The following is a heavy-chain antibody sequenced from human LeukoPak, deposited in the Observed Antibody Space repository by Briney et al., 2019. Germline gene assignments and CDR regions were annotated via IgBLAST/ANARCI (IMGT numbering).Heavy chain of an antibody. V-gene: IGHV1-8*01. J-gene: IGHJ4*02. CDR1: GYTFTSYG. CDR3: ARGGDYDFWSGYPRPFDY. Sequence: ASVKVSYKTSGYTFTSYGITWVRQATGQGLEWMGWMNPNSGNTGYAQKFQGRVTITRNTSISTAYMELSRLRSEDTAVYYCARGGDYDFWSGYPRPFDYWGQGTLVTVSS. D-gene: IGHD3-3*01. CDR2: MNPNSGNT.